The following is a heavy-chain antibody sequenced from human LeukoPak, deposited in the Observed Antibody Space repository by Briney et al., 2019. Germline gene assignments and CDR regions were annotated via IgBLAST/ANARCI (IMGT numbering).Heavy chain of an antibody. CDR1: GGSISSYY. Sequence: PSETLSLTCTVSGGSISSYYWSWIRQPPGKGLEWIGYIYYSGSTNYNPSLKSRVTISVDTSKNQFSLKLSSVTAADTAVYYCATDNSYGSGSYYTWGQGTLVTVSS. D-gene: IGHD3-10*01. CDR3: ATDNSYGSGSYYT. J-gene: IGHJ4*02. CDR2: IYYSGST. V-gene: IGHV4-59*12.